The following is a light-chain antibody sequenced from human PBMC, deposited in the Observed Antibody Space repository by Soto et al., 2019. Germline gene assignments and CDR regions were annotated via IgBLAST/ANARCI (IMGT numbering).Light chain of an antibody. V-gene: IGLV4-69*01. CDR3: QTWGTGIVV. CDR2: LNSDGSH. J-gene: IGLJ2*01. Sequence: QLVLTQSPSASASLGASVKLTCTLSSGHSSYAIAWHQQQPETGPRYLMKLNSDGSHSKGDGIPDRFSASSSGAERYLTISSLQSEDEADYYCQTWGTGIVVFGGGTKLTVL. CDR1: SGHSSYA.